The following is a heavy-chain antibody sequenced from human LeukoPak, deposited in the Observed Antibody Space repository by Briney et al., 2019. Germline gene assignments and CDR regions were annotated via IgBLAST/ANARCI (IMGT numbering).Heavy chain of an antibody. CDR3: ARDRREIKLWPREYYYYYMDV. Sequence: ASVKVSCKASGYTFASYDINWVRQATGQGLEWMGWMNPNSGNTGYAQKFQGRVTMTRNTSISTAYMELSSLRSEDTAVYYCARDRREIKLWPREYYYYYMDVWGKGTTVTISS. CDR2: MNPNSGNT. CDR1: GYTFASYD. V-gene: IGHV1-8*01. J-gene: IGHJ6*03. D-gene: IGHD5-18*01.